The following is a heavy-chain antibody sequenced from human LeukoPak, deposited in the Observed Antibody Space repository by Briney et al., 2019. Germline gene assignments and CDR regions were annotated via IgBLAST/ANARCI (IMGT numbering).Heavy chain of an antibody. CDR2: IKQDGSEK. V-gene: IGHV3-7*01. Sequence: GGSLRLSCAASGFTFSSYWMSWVRQAPGKGLEWVANIKQDGSEKYYADSVKGRFTISRDNAKNSLYLQMNSLRAEDTAVYYCARLKGDYYDSSGYYRDSHFDYWGQGTLVTVSS. CDR3: ARLKGDYYDSSGYYRDSHFDY. CDR1: GFTFSSYW. J-gene: IGHJ4*02. D-gene: IGHD3-22*01.